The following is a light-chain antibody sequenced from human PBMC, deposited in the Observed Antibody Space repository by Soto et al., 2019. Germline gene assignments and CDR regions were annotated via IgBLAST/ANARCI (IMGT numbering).Light chain of an antibody. CDR3: QQYNNWPRT. CDR1: QSVSSF. CDR2: DAS. V-gene: IGKV3-15*01. J-gene: IGKJ1*01. Sequence: EIEVTQSPATLSLSPGERSTLSCRASQSVSSFFAWYQQKPGQSPRLLIYDASTRATGIPARFSGSGSGTEFTLTISSLQSEDFAVYYCQQYNNWPRTFGQGTKVDIK.